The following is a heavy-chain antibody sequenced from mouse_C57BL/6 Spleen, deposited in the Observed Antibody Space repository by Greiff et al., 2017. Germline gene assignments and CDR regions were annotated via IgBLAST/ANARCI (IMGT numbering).Heavy chain of an antibody. V-gene: IGHV1-52*01. CDR2: IDPSDSET. Sequence: QVQLQQPGAELVRPGSSVKLSCKASGYTFTSYWMHWVKQRPIQGLEWIGNIDPSDSETHYNQKFKDKATLTVDKSSSTAYMHLSSLTSEDSAVYYCASYGKQAWCAYWGQGTLVTVSA. CDR1: GYTFTSYW. D-gene: IGHD2-1*01. J-gene: IGHJ3*01. CDR3: ASYGKQAWCAY.